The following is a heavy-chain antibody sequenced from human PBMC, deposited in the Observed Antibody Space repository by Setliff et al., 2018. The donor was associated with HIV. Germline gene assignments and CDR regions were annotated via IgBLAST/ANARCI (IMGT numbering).Heavy chain of an antibody. CDR3: ARVANSRGYSYDFDS. J-gene: IGHJ4*02. V-gene: IGHV3-30*02. CDR2: IRNDASNT. CDR1: GFTFSNYG. Sequence: GGSLRLSCAASGFTFSNYGMHWVRQAPGKGLEWVTFIRNDASNTYYADSVKGRFTISRDSSKNTLYLQMDSLRTEDTAVYYCARVANSRGYSYDFDSWGQGTLVTVSS. D-gene: IGHD5-18*01.